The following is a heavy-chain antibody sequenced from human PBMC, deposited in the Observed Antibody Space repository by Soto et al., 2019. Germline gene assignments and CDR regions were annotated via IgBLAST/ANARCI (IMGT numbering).Heavy chain of an antibody. V-gene: IGHV3-23*01. Sequence: GGSLRLSCAASGFTFSSYAMSWVRQAPGKGLEWVSAISGSGGSTYYADSVKGRFTISRDNSKNTLYLQMNSLRAEDTAVYYCAKEAPVTTLTPLYYFDYWGQGILVTVSS. D-gene: IGHD4-4*01. CDR3: AKEAPVTTLTPLYYFDY. CDR2: ISGSGGST. CDR1: GFTFSSYA. J-gene: IGHJ4*02.